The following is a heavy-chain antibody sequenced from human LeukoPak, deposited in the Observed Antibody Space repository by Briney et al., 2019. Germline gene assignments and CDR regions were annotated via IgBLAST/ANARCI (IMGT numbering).Heavy chain of an antibody. D-gene: IGHD3-3*01. CDR2: IYPGDSDT. CDR3: ARNNDFWSGYHAPYDY. V-gene: IGHV5-51*01. Sequence: GESLKISCKGSGYSFTSYWIGWVRQMPGKGLEWMGIIYPGDSDTRYSPSFQGQVTISADKSISTAYLQWSSLKASDTAMYYCARNNDFWSGYHAPYDYWGRGTLVTVSS. J-gene: IGHJ4*02. CDR1: GYSFTSYW.